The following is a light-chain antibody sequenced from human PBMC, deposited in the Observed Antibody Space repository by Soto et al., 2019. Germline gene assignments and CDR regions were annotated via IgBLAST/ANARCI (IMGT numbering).Light chain of an antibody. V-gene: IGLV2-23*02. J-gene: IGLJ1*01. Sequence: TQPASVCRSRGQSITIYCTGTSSDVGSYNLVSWYQQHPGKAPKLMIYEVSKRPSGVSNRFSGSKSVNTASLTISGLQAEDEADYYCCSYAGSSAYVFGPGTKVPVL. CDR2: EVS. CDR1: SSDVGSYNL. CDR3: CSYAGSSAYV.